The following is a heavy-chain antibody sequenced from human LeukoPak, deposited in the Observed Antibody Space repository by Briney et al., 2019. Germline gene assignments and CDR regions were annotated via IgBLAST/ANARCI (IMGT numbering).Heavy chain of an antibody. CDR1: GYSFTDHH. Sequence: GASVKVSCKASGYSFTDHHTLWVRQAPGQGLEWMGWIHPNGRDTKHAQKFQGRMAMTTDTSITTAYMELNRVTSDDTAIYYCSGHYGPGPVWGQGTLVTASS. J-gene: IGHJ4*02. D-gene: IGHD3-10*01. CDR2: IHPNGRDT. CDR3: SGHYGPGPV. V-gene: IGHV1-2*02.